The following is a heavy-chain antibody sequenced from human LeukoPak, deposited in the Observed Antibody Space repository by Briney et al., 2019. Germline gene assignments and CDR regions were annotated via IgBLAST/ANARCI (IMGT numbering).Heavy chain of an antibody. V-gene: IGHV3-23*01. D-gene: IGHD2-2*01. CDR3: AKDVGYCSSTSCYASFDY. Sequence: GGSLRLSCAASGFTFSSYAMSWVRQAPGKGLGWVSAISGSGGSTYYADSVKGRFTISRDNSKNTLYLQMNSLRAEDTAVYYCAKDVGYCSSTSCYASFDYWGQGTLVTVSS. J-gene: IGHJ4*02. CDR1: GFTFSSYA. CDR2: ISGSGGST.